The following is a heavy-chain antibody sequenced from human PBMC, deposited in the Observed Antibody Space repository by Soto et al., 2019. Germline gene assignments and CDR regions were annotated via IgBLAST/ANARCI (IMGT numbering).Heavy chain of an antibody. CDR3: ARGSSGYSSSWYGGNWFDP. CDR1: GGSISSGGYY. CDR2: IYYSGST. V-gene: IGHV4-31*03. J-gene: IGHJ5*02. D-gene: IGHD6-13*01. Sequence: PSETLSLTCTVSGGSISSGGYYWSWIRQHPGKGLEWIGYIYYSGSTYYNPSLKSRVTISVDTSKNQFSLKLSSVTAADTAVYYCARGSSGYSSSWYGGNWFDPWGQGTLVTVSS.